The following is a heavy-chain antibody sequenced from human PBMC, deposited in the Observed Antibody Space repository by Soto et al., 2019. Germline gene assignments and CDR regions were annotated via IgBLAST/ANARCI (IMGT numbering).Heavy chain of an antibody. CDR1: GFTFSSYS. CDR3: ASDSSGGSCHDY. CDR2: ISSSSSYI. J-gene: IGHJ4*02. Sequence: GGSLRLSCAASGFTFSSYSMNWVRQAPGKGLEWVSSISSSSSYIYYADSVKGRFTISRDKAKNSLYLQMNSLRAEDTAVYYCASDSSGGSCHDYWGQGTLVTVSS. V-gene: IGHV3-21*01. D-gene: IGHD2-15*01.